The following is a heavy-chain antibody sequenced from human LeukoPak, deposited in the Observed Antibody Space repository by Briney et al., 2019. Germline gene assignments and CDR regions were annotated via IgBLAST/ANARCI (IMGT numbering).Heavy chain of an antibody. V-gene: IGHV1-2*02. CDR2: INPNSGGT. CDR1: GFTFSGYY. J-gene: IGHJ5*02. Sequence: ASVKVSCKASGFTFSGYYMHWVRQAPGQGFEWMGWINPNSGGTNYAQKFQGRVTMTTDTSMSTAYMELSRLTSDDTAVYYCARAGGRSWFDPWGQGTLVTVSS. CDR3: ARAGGRSWFDP.